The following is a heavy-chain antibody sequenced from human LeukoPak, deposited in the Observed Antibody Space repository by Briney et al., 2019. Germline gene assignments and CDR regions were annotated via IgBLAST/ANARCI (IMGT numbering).Heavy chain of an antibody. D-gene: IGHD3-3*01. V-gene: IGHV1-69*06. CDR2: IIPIFGTA. J-gene: IGHJ4*02. Sequence: GASVKVSCKASGGTFSSYAISWVRRAPGQGLEWMGGIIPIFGTANYAQKFQGRVTITADKSTSTAYMELGSLRSEDTAVYYCARGGYDFWSGYYPFDYWGQGTLVTVSS. CDR3: ARGGYDFWSGYYPFDY. CDR1: GGTFSSYA.